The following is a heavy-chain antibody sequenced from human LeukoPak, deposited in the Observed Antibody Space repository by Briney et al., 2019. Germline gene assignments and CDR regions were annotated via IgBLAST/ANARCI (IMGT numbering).Heavy chain of an antibody. CDR3: ARGSSSWYDY. CDR2: ISYDESYK. CDR1: GFTFSSYP. V-gene: IGHV3-30*04. D-gene: IGHD6-13*01. Sequence: GGSLRLSCAASGFTFSSYPMIWVRQAPGKGLEWVAIISYDESYKNYADSVKGRFTISRDNSKDTLYLQMNSLRAEDTAVYYCARGSSSWYDYWGQGTLVTVSS. J-gene: IGHJ4*02.